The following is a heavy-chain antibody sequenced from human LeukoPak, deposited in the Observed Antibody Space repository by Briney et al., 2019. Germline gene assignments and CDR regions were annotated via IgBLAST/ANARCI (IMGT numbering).Heavy chain of an antibody. J-gene: IGHJ4*02. Sequence: GGSLRLSCAASGFTFSSYGMHWVRQAPGKGLEWVAVIWYDGSNKYCADSVKGRFTISRDNSKNTLYLQMNSLRAEDTAVYYCARGYYYDSSGYSDFDYWGQGTLVTVSS. D-gene: IGHD3-22*01. CDR1: GFTFSSYG. V-gene: IGHV3-33*01. CDR2: IWYDGSNK. CDR3: ARGYYYDSSGYSDFDY.